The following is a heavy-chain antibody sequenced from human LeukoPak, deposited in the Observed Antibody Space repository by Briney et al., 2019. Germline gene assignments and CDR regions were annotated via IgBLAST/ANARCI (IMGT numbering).Heavy chain of an antibody. V-gene: IGHV3-23*01. J-gene: IGHJ5*02. Sequence: GGSLRLSCAASGLIFSNYAMSWVRQAPGKGLEWVSAISSSGSGTYYADSVKGRFTISRDSSKNTLYLQMNSLRAEDTAVYYCAKVAVVFSVWFDPWGQGTLVTVSS. CDR2: ISSSGSGT. D-gene: IGHD2-15*01. CDR3: AKVAVVFSVWFDP. CDR1: GLIFSNYA.